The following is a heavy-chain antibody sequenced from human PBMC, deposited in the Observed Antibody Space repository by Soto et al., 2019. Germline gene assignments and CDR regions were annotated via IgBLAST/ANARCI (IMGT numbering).Heavy chain of an antibody. CDR1: GYTFTNYA. J-gene: IGHJ6*02. CDR2: INARNGNT. CDR3: ARVTAEGYGLDL. Sequence: QVQLVQSGAEVKKPGASVKVSCKASGYTFTNYAMHWVRQAPGQRLEWMGWINARNGNTKYSQHFQGRVTITRDTSASTVYMELSSLRSEDTAVFYCARVTAEGYGLDLWGQGTTVTVSS. V-gene: IGHV1-3*01.